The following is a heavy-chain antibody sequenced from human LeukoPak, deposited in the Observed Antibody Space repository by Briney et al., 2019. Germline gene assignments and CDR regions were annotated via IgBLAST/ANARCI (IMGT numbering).Heavy chain of an antibody. V-gene: IGHV5-51*01. D-gene: IGHD4-11*01. CDR3: ARHVSTVTTVNYYYYGMDV. CDR1: GYSFTSYW. J-gene: IGHJ6*02. Sequence: GESLKISCKGSGYSFTSYWIGWVRQMSGKGLEWMGIIYPGDSDTRYSPSFQGQVTISADKSISTAYLQWSSLKASDTAMYYCARHVSTVTTVNYYYYGMDVWGQGTTVTVSS. CDR2: IYPGDSDT.